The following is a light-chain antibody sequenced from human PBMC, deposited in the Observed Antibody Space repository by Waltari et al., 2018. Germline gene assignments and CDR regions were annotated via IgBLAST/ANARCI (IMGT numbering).Light chain of an antibody. CDR1: SSDVGAYHY. V-gene: IGLV2-14*03. CDR2: DVS. J-gene: IGLJ1*01. CDR3: ASYTTSDSYV. Sequence: QSALTQPASVSGSPGQSITISCAGSSSDVGAYHYLYWYQHHPGKAPRLIIYDVSNRPSWVSNRFSGSRSGNTASLTISGLQAEDEADYYCASYTTSDSYVFGTGTEVTVL.